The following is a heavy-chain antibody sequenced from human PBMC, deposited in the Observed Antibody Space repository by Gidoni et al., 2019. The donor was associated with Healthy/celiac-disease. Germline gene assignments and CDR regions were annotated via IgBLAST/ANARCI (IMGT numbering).Heavy chain of an antibody. J-gene: IGHJ4*02. CDR1: GFTFSSYW. CDR2: IKQDGSEK. Sequence: EVQLVESGGGLVQPGGSLRLSCAASGFTFSSYWMSWVRQAPGKGLEWVANIKQDGSEKYDVDAVKGRFTISRDNAKNSLYLQMNSLRAEDTAVYYCARDGVYYDSSGYYPYWGQGTLVTVSS. V-gene: IGHV3-7*01. CDR3: ARDGVYYDSSGYYPY. D-gene: IGHD3-22*01.